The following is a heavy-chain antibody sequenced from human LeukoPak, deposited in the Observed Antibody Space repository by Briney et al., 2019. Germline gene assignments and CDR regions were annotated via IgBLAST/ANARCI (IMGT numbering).Heavy chain of an antibody. CDR2: IYSGGST. V-gene: IGHV3-66*01. D-gene: IGHD3-10*01. Sequence: GGSLRLSCAASGFTVSSNYMSWVRQAPGKGLEWVSVIYSGGSTYYADSVKGRFTISRDNSKNTLYLQVNSLRAEDTAVYYCAKDLFSGSGRAGNMDVWGKGTTVTVSS. CDR3: AKDLFSGSGRAGNMDV. CDR1: GFTVSSNY. J-gene: IGHJ6*03.